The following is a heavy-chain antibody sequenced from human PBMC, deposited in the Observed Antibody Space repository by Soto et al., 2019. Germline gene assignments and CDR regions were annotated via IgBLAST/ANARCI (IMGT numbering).Heavy chain of an antibody. CDR1: GYSFTSYW. D-gene: IGHD6-6*01. J-gene: IGHJ4*02. V-gene: IGHV5-51*01. CDR3: ARGFEYSSSRAVGDY. Sequence: PGESLKISCKGSGYSFTSYWIGWVRQMPGKGLEWMGIIYPGDSDTRYSPSFQGQVTISADKSISTAYLQWSSLQASDTAMYYCARGFEYSSSRAVGDYWGRGTLVTVSS. CDR2: IYPGDSDT.